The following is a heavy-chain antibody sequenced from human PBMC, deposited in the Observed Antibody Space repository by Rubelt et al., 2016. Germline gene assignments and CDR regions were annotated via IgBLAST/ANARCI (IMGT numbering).Heavy chain of an antibody. J-gene: IGHJ6*02. V-gene: IGHV4-39*01. Sequence: QLQLQELGPGLVKPSETLSLTCTVSGGSISSSSYYWGWIRQPPGKGLEWIGSISYSGSTFYNPSLKSRVTISVDTSKNQCSLKLFSVTDSDTAGYFCASFLRGYYYYGMDVWGQGTTVTVSS. CDR2: ISYSGST. D-gene: IGHD2/OR15-2a*01. CDR1: GGSISSSSYY. CDR3: ASFLRGYYYYGMDV.